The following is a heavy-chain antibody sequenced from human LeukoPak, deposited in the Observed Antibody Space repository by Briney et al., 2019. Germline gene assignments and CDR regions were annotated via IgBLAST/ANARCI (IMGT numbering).Heavy chain of an antibody. CDR2: IYYSGST. J-gene: IGHJ5*02. D-gene: IGHD3-10*01. V-gene: IGHV4-30-4*01. CDR1: GGSISSGDYH. CDR3: AREGGITMVDWFDP. Sequence: ESSETLSLTCTVSGGSISSGDYHWSWIRQPPGKGLEWIGHIYYSGSTYYNPSLKSRVTISVDTSKNQFSLKLSSVTAADTAVYYCAREGGITMVDWFDPWGQGTLVTVSS.